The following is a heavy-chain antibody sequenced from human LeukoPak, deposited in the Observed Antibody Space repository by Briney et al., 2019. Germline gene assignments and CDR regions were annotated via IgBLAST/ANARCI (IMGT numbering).Heavy chain of an antibody. CDR2: IWCDGSNK. J-gene: IGHJ5*02. D-gene: IGHD3-10*01. V-gene: IGHV3-33*01. CDR1: GFTFSSYG. Sequence: GGSLRLSCAASGFTFSSYGMHWVRQAPGKGLEWVAVIWCDGSNKYYADSVKGRFTISRDNSKNTLYLQMNSLRAEDTAVYYCARVIKVAKRLRGYWFDPWGQGTLVTVSS. CDR3: ARVIKVAKRLRGYWFDP.